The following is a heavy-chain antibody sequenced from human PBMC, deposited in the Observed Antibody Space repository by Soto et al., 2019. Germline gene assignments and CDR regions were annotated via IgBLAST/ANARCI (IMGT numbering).Heavy chain of an antibody. CDR1: GGTFSSYA. CDR2: IIPIFGTA. Sequence: SVKVSCKASGGTFSSYAISWVRQAPGQGLEWMGGIIPIFGTANYAQKFQGRVTITADESTSTAYMELSSLRSEDTAVYYCARTPRTRCSSTSCSGGFDYWGQGTLVTVSS. V-gene: IGHV1-69*13. CDR3: ARTPRTRCSSTSCSGGFDY. J-gene: IGHJ4*02. D-gene: IGHD2-2*01.